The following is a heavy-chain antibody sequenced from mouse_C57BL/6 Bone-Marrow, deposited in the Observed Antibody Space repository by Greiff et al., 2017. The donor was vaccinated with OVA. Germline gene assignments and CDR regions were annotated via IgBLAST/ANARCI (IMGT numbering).Heavy chain of an antibody. V-gene: IGHV1-22*01. CDR2: INPNNGGT. CDR3: TLGDCGSNYGFAY. J-gene: IGHJ3*01. Sequence: VQLQQSGPELVKPGASVKMSCKASGYTFTDYNMHWVKQSHGKSLEWIGYINPNNGGTSYNQKFKGKATLTVNKSSSTAYMELRSLTSEDSAIYYCTLGDCGSNYGFAYWGLGTLVTVSA. D-gene: IGHD1-1*01. CDR1: GYTFTDYN.